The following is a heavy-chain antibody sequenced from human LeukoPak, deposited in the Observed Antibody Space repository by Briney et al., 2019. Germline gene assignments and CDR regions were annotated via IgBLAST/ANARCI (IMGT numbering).Heavy chain of an antibody. J-gene: IGHJ4*02. V-gene: IGHV3-30-3*01. CDR3: ASTYYYDSSGHSY. D-gene: IGHD3-22*01. CDR2: ISYDGSNK. Sequence: PGGSLRLSCAASGFTFSSYAMHWVRQAPGKGLEWVAVISYDGSNKYYADSVKGRFTISRDNSKNTLYLQMNSLRAEDTAVYYCASTYYYDSSGHSYWGQGTLVTVSS. CDR1: GFTFSSYA.